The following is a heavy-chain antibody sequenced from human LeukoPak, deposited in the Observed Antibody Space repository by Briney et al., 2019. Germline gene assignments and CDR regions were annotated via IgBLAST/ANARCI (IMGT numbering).Heavy chain of an antibody. CDR3: AKVTDSSVHFDY. D-gene: IGHD6-19*01. Sequence: GGSLRLSCAASGFTFSSYAMSWVCQAPGKGLEWVSAISGSGGSTYYADSVKGRFTISRDNSKNTLYLQMNSLRAEDTAVYYCAKVTDSSVHFDYWGQGTLVTVSS. CDR1: GFTFSSYA. J-gene: IGHJ4*02. CDR2: ISGSGGST. V-gene: IGHV3-23*01.